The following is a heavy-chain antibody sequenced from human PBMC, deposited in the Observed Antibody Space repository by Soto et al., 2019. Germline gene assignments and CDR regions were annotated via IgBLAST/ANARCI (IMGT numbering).Heavy chain of an antibody. D-gene: IGHD3-22*01. V-gene: IGHV1-69*12. J-gene: IGHJ6*02. CDR1: GGTFSNYG. CDR2: IVPIFGA. CDR3: ARGGSDYEGSGYYQGHF. Sequence: QVQLVQSGAEVKKPGSSVKVSCKSSGGTFSNYGFSWVRQARGEGRECMGVIVPIFGAEHPQTCQGRVTITADESTNTVFMELRGLRSEDTAVYYCARGGSDYEGSGYYQGHFWGQGTTVTVSS.